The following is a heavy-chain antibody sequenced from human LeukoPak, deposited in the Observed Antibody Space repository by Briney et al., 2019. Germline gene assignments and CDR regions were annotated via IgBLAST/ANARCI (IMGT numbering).Heavy chain of an antibody. CDR1: GFTFSSYS. D-gene: IGHD1-14*01. CDR2: ISSSSSYI. J-gene: IGHJ6*03. Sequence: DPGGSLRLSCVASGFTFSSYSMNWVRQAPGKGLEWVSSISSSSSYIYYVDSVKGRFTISRDNAKNSLYLQMNSLRAEDTAVYYCARDRLPEDRDYSSYYYMDVWGKGTTVTI. CDR3: ARDRLPEDRDYSSYYYMDV. V-gene: IGHV3-21*01.